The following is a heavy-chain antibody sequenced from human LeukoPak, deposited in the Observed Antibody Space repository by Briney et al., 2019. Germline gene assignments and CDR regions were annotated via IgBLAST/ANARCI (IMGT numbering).Heavy chain of an antibody. Sequence: GGTLRLSCAASGFTFSSYGMNWVRQAPGKGLEWVSSISSISSYIYYADSMKGRCTISRDNAKNSLYLQMNSLRAEETAVYYCARVGQGVGNRLDYWGQGTLVTVSS. V-gene: IGHV3-21*01. CDR3: ARVGQGVGNRLDY. CDR1: GFTFSSYG. J-gene: IGHJ4*02. CDR2: ISSISSYI.